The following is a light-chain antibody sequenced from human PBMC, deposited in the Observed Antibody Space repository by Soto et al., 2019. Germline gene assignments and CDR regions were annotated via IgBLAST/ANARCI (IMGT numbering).Light chain of an antibody. Sequence: QSVLTQPASVSGSPGQSITISCTGTSSDLAIYNYVSWYQQQPGKAPKLMIYQVTNRPSGVSNRFSGSKSGNTASLTISGLQVEDEAEYFCGSFTTSRIWVFGGGTQLTVL. CDR3: GSFTTSRIWV. J-gene: IGLJ3*02. CDR2: QVT. CDR1: SSDLAIYNY. V-gene: IGLV2-14*01.